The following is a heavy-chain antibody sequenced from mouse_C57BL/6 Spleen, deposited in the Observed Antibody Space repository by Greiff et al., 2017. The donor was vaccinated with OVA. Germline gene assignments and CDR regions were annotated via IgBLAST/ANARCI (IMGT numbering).Heavy chain of an antibody. CDR3: ARGGYYGSRSFDY. CDR2: IDPSDSYT. V-gene: IGHV1-50*01. CDR1: GYTFTSYW. D-gene: IGHD1-1*01. J-gene: IGHJ2*01. Sequence: QVQLQQPGAELVKPGASVKLSCKASGYTFTSYWMQWVKQRPGQGLEWIGEIDPSDSYTNYYQKFKGKATLTVDTSSSTAYMQLSSLTSEDSAVYYCARGGYYGSRSFDYWGQGTTLTVSS.